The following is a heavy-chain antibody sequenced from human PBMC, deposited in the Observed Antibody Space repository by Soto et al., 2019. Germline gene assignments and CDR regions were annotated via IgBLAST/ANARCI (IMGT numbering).Heavy chain of an antibody. V-gene: IGHV3-23*01. CDR2: ISGSGGTT. J-gene: IGHJ4*02. CDR3: AKTPYDFWSSGQYLFDH. Sequence: GSLRLSCTVAGLTFGSHAMCWVRQAPGRGLECVSGISGSGGTTFYADSVKGRFTISRDNSKKTLYMQMNSLRAEDTAVYYCAKTPYDFWSSGQYLFDHWGQGTLVTVHS. D-gene: IGHD3-3*01. CDR1: GLTFGSHA.